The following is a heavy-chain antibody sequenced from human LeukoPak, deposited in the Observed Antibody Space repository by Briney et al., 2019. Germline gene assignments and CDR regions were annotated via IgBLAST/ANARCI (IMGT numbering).Heavy chain of an antibody. CDR3: ARSGSGSGSRGWFDP. D-gene: IGHD3-10*01. CDR2: IYYSGST. Sequence: SETLSLTCTVSGGSISSYYWSWIRQPPGKGLEWIGYIYYSGSTNYNPSLKSRVTISVDTSKNQFSLKLSSVTAADTAMYYCARSGSGSGSRGWFDPWGQGTLVTVSS. J-gene: IGHJ5*02. CDR1: GGSISSYY. V-gene: IGHV4-59*12.